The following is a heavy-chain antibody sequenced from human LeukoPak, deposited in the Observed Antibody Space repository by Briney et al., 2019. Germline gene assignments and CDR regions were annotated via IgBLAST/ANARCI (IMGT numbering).Heavy chain of an antibody. V-gene: IGHV4-39*01. Sequence: SETLSLTCTVSAGSISSYYWGWIRQPPGKGLEWIGSIYYSGSTYYNPSLKSRVTISVDTSKNQFSLKLSSVTAADTAVYYCARGLDRPRGYFDYWGQGTLVTVSS. CDR2: IYYSGST. D-gene: IGHD3-10*01. CDR3: ARGLDRPRGYFDY. CDR1: AGSISSYY. J-gene: IGHJ4*02.